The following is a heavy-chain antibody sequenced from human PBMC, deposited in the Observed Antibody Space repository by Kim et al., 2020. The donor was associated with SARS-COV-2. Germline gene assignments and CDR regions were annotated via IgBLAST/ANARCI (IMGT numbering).Heavy chain of an antibody. D-gene: IGHD5-18*01. V-gene: IGHV3-21*01. CDR2: ISSSSSYI. J-gene: IGHJ4*02. Sequence: GGSLRLSCAASGFTFSSYSMNWVRQAPGKGLEWVSSISSSSSYIYYADSVKGRFTISRDNAKNSLYLQMNSLRAEDTAVYYCARGPATAMAISDYWGQGTLVTVSS. CDR3: ARGPATAMAISDY. CDR1: GFTFSSYS.